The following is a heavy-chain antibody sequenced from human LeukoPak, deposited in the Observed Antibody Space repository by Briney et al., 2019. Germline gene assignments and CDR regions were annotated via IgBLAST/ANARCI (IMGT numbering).Heavy chain of an antibody. Sequence: SETLSLTCTVSGSSSSNYYLSWIRQSPGKGLEWIGYIHTSGTTNYSPFLKGRVSISLDTSRSQFSLELSSVTAAATAVSFCAVRAANCCWFDPWGQGTLVSVSS. V-gene: IGHV4-4*08. J-gene: IGHJ5*02. CDR3: AVRAANCCWFDP. CDR2: IHTSGTT. D-gene: IGHD2-2*01. CDR1: GSSSSNYY.